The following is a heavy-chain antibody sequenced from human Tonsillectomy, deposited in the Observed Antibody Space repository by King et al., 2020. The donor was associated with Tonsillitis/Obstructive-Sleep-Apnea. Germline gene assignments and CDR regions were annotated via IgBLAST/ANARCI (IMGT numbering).Heavy chain of an antibody. Sequence: VQLPQWGAGLLKPSETLSLTCAVYGGSFSGYYWSWIRQPPGKGLEWIGEINHSGSTNYNPSLKSRVTISVDTSKNQFSLKLSSVTAADTAVYYCARVLRLLEWFPYMDVWGKGTTVTVSS. CDR2: INHSGST. J-gene: IGHJ6*03. V-gene: IGHV4-34*01. D-gene: IGHD3-3*01. CDR1: GGSFSGYY. CDR3: ARVLRLLEWFPYMDV.